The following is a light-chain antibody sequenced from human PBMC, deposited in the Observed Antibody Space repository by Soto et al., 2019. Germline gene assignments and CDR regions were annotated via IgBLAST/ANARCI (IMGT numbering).Light chain of an antibody. CDR3: QESHSAPLT. CDR2: AAS. V-gene: IGKV1-39*01. CDR1: QSISSH. J-gene: IGKJ4*01. Sequence: QMTQSPSSLFASVGDRVTITCRASQSISSHLNWYQQKVGQTPRLLIYAASTLESEVPPRFSGSGSGTDFTLTISGLQREDFETYYCQESHSAPLTFGGGTK.